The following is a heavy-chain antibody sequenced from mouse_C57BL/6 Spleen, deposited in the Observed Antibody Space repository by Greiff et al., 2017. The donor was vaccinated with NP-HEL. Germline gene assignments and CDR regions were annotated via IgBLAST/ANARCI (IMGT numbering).Heavy chain of an antibody. Sequence: EVKLLESGPELVKPGDSVKISCKASGYSFTGYFMNWVMQSHGKSLEWIGRINPYNGDTFYNQKFKGKATLTVDKSSSTAHMELRSLTSEDSAVYYCARSRGKEGFAYWGQGTLVTVSA. CDR3: ARSRGKEGFAY. V-gene: IGHV1-20*01. J-gene: IGHJ3*01. CDR2: INPYNGDT. CDR1: GYSFTGYF. D-gene: IGHD1-3*01.